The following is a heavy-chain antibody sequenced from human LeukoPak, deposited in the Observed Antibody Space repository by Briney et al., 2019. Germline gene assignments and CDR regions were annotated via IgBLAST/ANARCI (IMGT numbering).Heavy chain of an antibody. CDR1: GFTFSSHG. V-gene: IGHV3-30*02. J-gene: IGHJ4*02. CDR2: IRSDGSSN. CDR3: VRDRDWGFDY. Sequence: GGSLRLSCAASGFTFSSHGMHWVRQAPGKGLEWVTFIRSDGSSNYYGDSVKGRFTPSRDNFKNTLSLQMNSLRAEDTAVYYCVRDRDWGFDYWGQGTLVTVSS. D-gene: IGHD3/OR15-3a*01.